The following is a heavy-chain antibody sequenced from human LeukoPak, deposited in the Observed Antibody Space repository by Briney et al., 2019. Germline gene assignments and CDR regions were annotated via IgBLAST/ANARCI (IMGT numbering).Heavy chain of an antibody. V-gene: IGHV4-59*01. Sequence: SETLSLTCTVSGGSMSSYYWMWIRQPPGKGLEWIGSISYNGKTNHNPSLKSRVTISVDTSKNQFSLKLSSVTAADTAVYYCTGVGPSLHWNPDYWGQGTLVTVSS. J-gene: IGHJ4*02. CDR1: GGSMSSYY. D-gene: IGHD1-1*01. CDR3: TGVGPSLHWNPDY. CDR2: ISYNGKT.